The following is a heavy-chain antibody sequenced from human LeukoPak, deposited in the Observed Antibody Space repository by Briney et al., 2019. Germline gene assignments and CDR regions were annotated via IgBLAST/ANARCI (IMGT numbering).Heavy chain of an antibody. CDR1: GFTFNSYA. CDR3: AKGGVPGTQYFDY. D-gene: IGHD6-19*01. CDR2: ITGNGAGT. V-gene: IGHV3-23*01. J-gene: IGHJ4*02. Sequence: GGSLRLSCGASGFTFNSYAMTWVGQAPGQGLEWISTITGNGAGTYYADSVKGRFTISRDQSKNTLYLQMNSLRAEDTAVYYCAKGGVPGTQYFDYWGQGTLVTVSS.